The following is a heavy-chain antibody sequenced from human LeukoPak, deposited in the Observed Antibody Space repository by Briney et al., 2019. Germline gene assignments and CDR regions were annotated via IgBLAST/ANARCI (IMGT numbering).Heavy chain of an antibody. CDR2: INHSGST. CDR1: GFIVNPYA. CDR3: ARGRGYSYGYFFPYFDY. J-gene: IGHJ4*02. V-gene: IGHV4-34*01. Sequence: GSLRLSCAASGFIVNPYAMSWIRQPPGKGLEWIGEINHSGSTNYNPSLKSRVTISVDTSKNQFSLKLSSVTAADTAVYYCARGRGYSYGYFFPYFDYWGQGTLVTVSS. D-gene: IGHD5-18*01.